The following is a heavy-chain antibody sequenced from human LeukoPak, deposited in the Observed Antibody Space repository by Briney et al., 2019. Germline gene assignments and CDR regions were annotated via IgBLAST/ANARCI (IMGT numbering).Heavy chain of an antibody. V-gene: IGHV4-38-2*02. CDR1: GYSISSGYY. CDR2: IYHTGSI. Sequence: SETLSLTCAVSGYSISSGYYWGWIRQPPGKGLEWIGSIYHTGSIYYNPSLKSRVTISVDTSKNQFSLNLSSVTAADTAVYYCARDAGTVTTPFDYWGQGTLVTVSS. D-gene: IGHD4-17*01. CDR3: ARDAGTVTTPFDY. J-gene: IGHJ4*02.